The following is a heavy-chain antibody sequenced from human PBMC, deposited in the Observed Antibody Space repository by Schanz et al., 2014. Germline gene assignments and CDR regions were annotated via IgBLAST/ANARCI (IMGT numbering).Heavy chain of an antibody. J-gene: IGHJ6*02. Sequence: EGQLAESGGGLVQPGGSLRLSCAASGFTFSSYAMSWVRQAPGKGLEWVSSISHSGGSKYYADSVKGRFTISRDNSENTLYLQMNSLSADDTAVFYSAKGMGYCSGGTCYDYYYYGLDVWGQGTTVTVSS. D-gene: IGHD2-15*01. CDR3: AKGMGYCSGGTCYDYYYYGLDV. V-gene: IGHV3-23*04. CDR2: ISHSGGSK. CDR1: GFTFSSYA.